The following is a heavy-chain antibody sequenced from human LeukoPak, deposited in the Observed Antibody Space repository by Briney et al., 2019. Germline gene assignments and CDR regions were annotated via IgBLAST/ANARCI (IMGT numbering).Heavy chain of an antibody. CDR1: GDSLTSYY. CDR2: IYYSGST. Sequence: SETLSLTCTVSGDSLTSYYWSWIRQPPGKGLEWIGYIYYSGSTNYNPSLKSRVTISVDTSKNQFSLKLSSVTAADTAVYYCARATVTLDGWGQGTLVTVSS. CDR3: ARATVTLDG. D-gene: IGHD4-11*01. J-gene: IGHJ4*02. V-gene: IGHV4-59*01.